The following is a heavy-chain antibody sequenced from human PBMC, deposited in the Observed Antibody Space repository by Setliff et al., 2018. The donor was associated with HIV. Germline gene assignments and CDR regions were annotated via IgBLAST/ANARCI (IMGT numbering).Heavy chain of an antibody. D-gene: IGHD3-22*01. CDR3: ARDSDYYDSSTYRLDY. CDR2: IYTSGRI. J-gene: IGHJ4*02. V-gene: IGHV4-61*02. CDR1: GGSISSGEYY. Sequence: SETLSLTCTVSGGSISSGEYYWNWIRQHPGKGLGWIGRIYTSGRIDYNPSLKSRVTISVDTSNKQFSLNLSSVTAADTAVYSCARDSDYYDSSTYRLDYWGQGTLVTVSS.